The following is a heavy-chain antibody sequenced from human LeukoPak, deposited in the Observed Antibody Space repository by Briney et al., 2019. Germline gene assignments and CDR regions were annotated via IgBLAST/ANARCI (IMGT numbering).Heavy chain of an antibody. D-gene: IGHD6-19*01. Sequence: SETLSLTCAVYVGSFSGYYWSWIRHPPRPGLGWIGEINHSGSTNYNPSLKSRVTISVDTSKNQFSLKLSSVTAADTAVYYCARRSAVAAHLDYWGQGTLVTVSS. CDR1: VGSFSGYY. J-gene: IGHJ4*02. CDR2: INHSGST. CDR3: ARRSAVAAHLDY. V-gene: IGHV4-34*01.